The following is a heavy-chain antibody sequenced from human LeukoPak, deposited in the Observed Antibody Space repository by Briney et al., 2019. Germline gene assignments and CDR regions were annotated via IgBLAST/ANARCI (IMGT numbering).Heavy chain of an antibody. J-gene: IGHJ4*02. CDR2: ISGSGGST. D-gene: IGHD6-19*01. V-gene: IGHV3-23*01. CDR3: AKDQRIAVAGTAGADY. Sequence: GGSLRLSCAASGFTFSRYAMSWVRQAPGKGLEWVSAISGSGGSTYYADSVKGRFTISRDNSKNTLYLQMNSLRAEDTAVYYCAKDQRIAVAGTAGADYWGQGTLVTVSS. CDR1: GFTFSRYA.